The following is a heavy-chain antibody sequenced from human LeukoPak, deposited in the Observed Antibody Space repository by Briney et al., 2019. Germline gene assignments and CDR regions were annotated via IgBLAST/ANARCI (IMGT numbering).Heavy chain of an antibody. CDR2: IKQDGSDK. CDR1: GFTFSNYW. Sequence: GGSLRLSCAASGFTFSNYWMSCVRQSPGKGLECVANIKQDGSDKFHVDSVRGRFTISRDNAKNSLYLQMNSLRAEDTAVYYCTRDTGSPPYYYYMDVWGKGTTVTVSS. CDR3: TRDTGSPPYYYYMDV. V-gene: IGHV3-7*01. D-gene: IGHD3-10*01. J-gene: IGHJ6*03.